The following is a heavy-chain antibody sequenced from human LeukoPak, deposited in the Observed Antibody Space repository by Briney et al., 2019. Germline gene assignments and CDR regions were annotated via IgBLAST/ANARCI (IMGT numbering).Heavy chain of an antibody. CDR3: AKLSSGSWVDTEYFHH. CDR1: GYSFALYW. D-gene: IGHD6-13*01. V-gene: IGHV5-51*01. J-gene: IGHJ1*01. CDR2: IYPGDSTA. Sequence: GESLKISCQASGYSFALYWIGWVRQMPGKGLEWMGAIYPGDSTAMHSPTLHGQVIMSVDKSINTAYLQWSSLKASDTAMYYCAKLSSGSWVDTEYFHHWGQGTLVTVSS.